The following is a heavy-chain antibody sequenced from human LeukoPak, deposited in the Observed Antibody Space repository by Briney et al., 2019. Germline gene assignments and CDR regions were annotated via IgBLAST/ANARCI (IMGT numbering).Heavy chain of an antibody. CDR2: TRNKANSYTT. D-gene: IGHD1-26*01. CDR3: ARVVGATEYMDV. CDR1: GFTFSDHY. J-gene: IGHJ6*03. Sequence: GGSLRLSCAASGFTFSDHYMDWVRQAPGKGLEWVGRTRNKANSYTTEYAASVKGRFTISRDDSKNSLYLQMNSLKTEDTAVYYCARVVGATEYMDVWGKGTTVTISS. V-gene: IGHV3-72*01.